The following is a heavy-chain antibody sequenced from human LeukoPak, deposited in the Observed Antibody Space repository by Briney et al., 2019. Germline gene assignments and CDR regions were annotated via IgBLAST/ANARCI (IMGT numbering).Heavy chain of an antibody. CDR2: ISSSGSTI. CDR3: ARAGGAPSYFDY. J-gene: IGHJ4*02. V-gene: IGHV3-48*04. Sequence: GGSLRLSCAASGFTFSSYTMNWVRQAPGKGLEWVSYISSSGSTIYYADSVKGRFTISRDNAKNSLYLQMNSLRAEDTAVYYCARAGGAPSYFDYWGQGTLVTVSS. CDR1: GFTFSSYT. D-gene: IGHD1-26*01.